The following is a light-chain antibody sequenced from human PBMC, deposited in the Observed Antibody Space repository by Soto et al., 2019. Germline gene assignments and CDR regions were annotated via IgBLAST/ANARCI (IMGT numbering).Light chain of an antibody. V-gene: IGKV1-39*01. CDR2: AAS. CDR3: QQSDSDPWT. J-gene: IGKJ1*01. Sequence: DIQMTQSPSSLSASVGDRVIITCRTSQSISSYLNWYQQKTGKVPKLLIYAASSLQSGVPSRFSGSGSGTDFTLTISSLQPEDFATYYCQQSDSDPWTFGQGTKVEIK. CDR1: QSISSY.